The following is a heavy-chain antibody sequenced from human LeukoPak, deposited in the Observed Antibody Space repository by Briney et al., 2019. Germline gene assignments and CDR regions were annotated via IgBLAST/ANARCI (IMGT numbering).Heavy chain of an antibody. CDR1: GFTLSSYW. CDR2: ISGSGGST. D-gene: IGHD3-10*01. CDR3: AKTRGSGPFDY. J-gene: IGHJ4*02. Sequence: GGSLRLSCAASGFTLSSYWMSWVRQAPGKGLEWVSAISGSGGSTYYADSVKGRFTISRDNSKNTLYLQMNNLRAEDTAVYYCAKTRGSGPFDYWGQGTLVTVSS. V-gene: IGHV3-23*01.